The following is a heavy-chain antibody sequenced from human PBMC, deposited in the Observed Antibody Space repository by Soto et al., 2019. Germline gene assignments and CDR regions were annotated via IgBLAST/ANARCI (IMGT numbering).Heavy chain of an antibody. V-gene: IGHV1-18*01. CDR1: GYTFTIYG. J-gene: IGHJ6*02. D-gene: IGHD5-12*01. CDR2: SRADNGNT. CDR3: ARALGYSGYAGMDV. Sequence: QVQLLQSGGEVKKPGASVKVSCKASGYTFTIYGINWVRQAPGQGLEWMGWSRADNGNTNYAQKLQGRVTMTTDTSTSTAYMELRSLRSDDTAVYYCARALGYSGYAGMDVWGQGPRVTVSS.